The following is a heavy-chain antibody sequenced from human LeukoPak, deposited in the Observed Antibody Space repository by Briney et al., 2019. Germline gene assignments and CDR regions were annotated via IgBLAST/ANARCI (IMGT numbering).Heavy chain of an antibody. Sequence: WETLSLTCGVSSEFFSGYYWGWIRQPPGKGLEWIGDINDSGTTKYNPTLKSRVTISIDSSKRQFSLKVKSVTAADTAVYYCARLPLGAFGEVLNFDYWGQGTRVTVSS. D-gene: IGHD3-10*01. CDR2: INDSGTT. J-gene: IGHJ4*02. CDR3: ARLPLGAFGEVLNFDY. V-gene: IGHV4-34*01. CDR1: SEFFSGYY.